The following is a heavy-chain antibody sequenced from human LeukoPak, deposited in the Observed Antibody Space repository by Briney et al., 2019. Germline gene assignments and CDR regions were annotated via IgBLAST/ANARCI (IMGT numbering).Heavy chain of an antibody. Sequence: AASVKVSCKASGGTFSSYAISWVRQAPGQGLEWMGGIIPIFGTANYAQKFQGRVTITADESTSTAYMELSSLRSEDTAVYYCARGPNWNDNDWFDPWGQGTLVTVSS. D-gene: IGHD1-1*01. CDR3: ARGPNWNDNDWFDP. CDR1: GGTFSSYA. CDR2: IIPIFGTA. V-gene: IGHV1-69*13. J-gene: IGHJ5*02.